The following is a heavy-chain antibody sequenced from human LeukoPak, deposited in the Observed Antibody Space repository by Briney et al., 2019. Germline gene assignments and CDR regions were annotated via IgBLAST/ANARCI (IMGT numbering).Heavy chain of an antibody. D-gene: IGHD3-3*01. CDR3: ARDRITIFGVVQNWFDP. CDR2: IYYSGST. J-gene: IGHJ5*02. Sequence: SQTLSLTCTVSGGSISSGDYYWSWIRQPPGEGLEWIGYIYYSGSTYYNPYLKSPLTISVDTSKNQFSLKLSSVTAADTAVYYCARDRITIFGVVQNWFDPGGEGTLVTVS. V-gene: IGHV4-30-4*08. CDR1: GGSISSGDYY.